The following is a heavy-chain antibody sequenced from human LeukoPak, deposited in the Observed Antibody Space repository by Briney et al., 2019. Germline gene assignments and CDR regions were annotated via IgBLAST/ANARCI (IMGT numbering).Heavy chain of an antibody. J-gene: IGHJ5*02. D-gene: IGHD3-22*01. CDR1: GYTFTSYY. Sequence: ASVKVSCKASGYTFTSYYMHWVRQAPGQGLEWMGLINPSGGSTSYAQKFQGRVTMTRDTSTSTVYMELSSLRSEDTAVYYCARVDYYDSSAPTWWFDPWGQGTLVTVSS. CDR2: INPSGGST. CDR3: ARVDYYDSSAPTWWFDP. V-gene: IGHV1-46*01.